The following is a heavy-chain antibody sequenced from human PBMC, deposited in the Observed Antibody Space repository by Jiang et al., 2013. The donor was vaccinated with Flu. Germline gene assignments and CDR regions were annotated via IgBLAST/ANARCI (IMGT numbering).Heavy chain of an antibody. CDR1: GDSVSSNSAA. Sequence: ISGDSVSSNSAAWNWIRQSPSRGLEWLGRTYYKSKWYNDYASSVKSRVTINSDTSKNQFSLHLNSVTPEDTAVYYCARESPGEWLRLGYLYFYGMDVWGQGTTVIVSS. CDR3: ARESPGEWLRLGYLYFYGMDV. D-gene: IGHD5-12*01. J-gene: IGHJ6*02. V-gene: IGHV6-1*01. CDR2: TYYKSKWYN.